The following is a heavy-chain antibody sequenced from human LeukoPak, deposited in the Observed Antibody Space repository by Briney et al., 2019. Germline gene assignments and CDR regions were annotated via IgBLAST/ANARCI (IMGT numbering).Heavy chain of an antibody. CDR2: IYHSGST. D-gene: IGHD1-26*01. Sequence: PSETLSLTCAVYGGSFSGYYWSWIRQPPGKGLEWIGYIYHSGSTNYSPSLKSRVTISIDTSKNQFSLKLSSVTAADTAVYYCARLQAPLSAYYTTDQYYFDYWGQGTLLTVSS. CDR1: GGSFSGYY. V-gene: IGHV4-59*08. J-gene: IGHJ4*02. CDR3: ARLQAPLSAYYTTDQYYFDY.